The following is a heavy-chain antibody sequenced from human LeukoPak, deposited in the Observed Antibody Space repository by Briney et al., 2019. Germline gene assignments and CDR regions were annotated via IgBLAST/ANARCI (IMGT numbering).Heavy chain of an antibody. CDR3: ATDQVAAGDY. CDR2: TSYDGGQN. J-gene: IGHJ4*02. Sequence: PGRSLRLSCAASGFTFSNYGMHWVRQAPGKGLEWVAITSYDGGQNSYADFVKGRFTISRDNSKNTLYPQLNSLRPEDTGVYYCATDQVAAGDYWGQGTLVTVSS. D-gene: IGHD6-13*01. V-gene: IGHV3-30*03. CDR1: GFTFSNYG.